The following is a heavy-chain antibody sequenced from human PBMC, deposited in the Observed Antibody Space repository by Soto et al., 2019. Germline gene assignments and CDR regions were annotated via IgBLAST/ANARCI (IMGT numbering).Heavy chain of an antibody. CDR2: IGSGGDT. CDR1: GFTLSSYD. D-gene: IGHD3-9*01. CDR3: TRKTPPTGMEV. Sequence: EVQLVESGGGLVQPGGSLRLSCAASGFTLSSYDIHWVRQATGEGLAWVSGIGSGGDTHYADFVKGRFIISREDGKNSLYFQMNYRRVGDTVVYYCTRKTPPTGMEVWGQGATVTVSS. J-gene: IGHJ6*02. V-gene: IGHV3-13*01.